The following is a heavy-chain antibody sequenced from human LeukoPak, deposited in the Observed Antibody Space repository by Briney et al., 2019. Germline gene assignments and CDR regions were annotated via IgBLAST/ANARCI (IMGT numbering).Heavy chain of an antibody. CDR1: GDSIGIHY. D-gene: IGHD6-13*01. J-gene: IGHJ5*02. CDR2: IYYSGST. Sequence: SETLSLTCTVSGDSIGIHYWTWIRQPPGKGLEWIGYIYYSGSTNYNPSLKSRVTISVDTSKNQFSLKLSSVTAADTAVYYCARTRDLAAAGLLFDPWGQGTLVTVSS. CDR3: ARTRDLAAAGLLFDP. V-gene: IGHV4-59*11.